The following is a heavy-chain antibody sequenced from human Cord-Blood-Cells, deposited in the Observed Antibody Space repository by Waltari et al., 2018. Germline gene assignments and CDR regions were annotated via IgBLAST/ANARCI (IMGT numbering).Heavy chain of an antibody. CDR1: GSTFTSYA. Sequence: QVQLVQSGAEVKKPGASVKVSCKASGSTFTSYAMHWVRQAPGQRLEWMGWINAGNGNKKYSQKCQGRVTITRDTSASTAYMELSSLRSEDTAVYYCARGAIAVAVGWFDPWGQGTLVTVSS. CDR3: ARGAIAVAVGWFDP. J-gene: IGHJ5*02. CDR2: INAGNGNK. D-gene: IGHD6-19*01. V-gene: IGHV1-3*01.